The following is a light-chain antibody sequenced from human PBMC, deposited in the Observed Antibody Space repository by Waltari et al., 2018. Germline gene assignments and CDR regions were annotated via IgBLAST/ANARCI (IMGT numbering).Light chain of an antibody. CDR2: GAS. J-gene: IGKJ2*01. CDR1: ESVSSGH. Sequence: EIVLTQSPGTLSLSPGERATLSCRASESVSSGHLAWYQQRPGRAPRMLIYGASGRATGIPDRFSGSDSGTDFTLTISRLEPEDFAVYYCQQYARSPYTFGQGTRLEIK. CDR3: QQYARSPYT. V-gene: IGKV3-20*01.